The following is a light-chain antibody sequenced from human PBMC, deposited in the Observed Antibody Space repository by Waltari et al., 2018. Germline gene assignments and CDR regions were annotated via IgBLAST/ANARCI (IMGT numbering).Light chain of an antibody. CDR1: QSIATN. Sequence: VMTQSPATLSVSTGERASISCRASQSIATNLAWYQQKPGQAPRLLVYDASTRAPSLPARFRGSGSGTEFTLTISSLQSEDSAVYYCQQYNRWPPITFGQGTRLEIK. CDR2: DAS. J-gene: IGKJ5*01. V-gene: IGKV3-15*01. CDR3: QQYNRWPPIT.